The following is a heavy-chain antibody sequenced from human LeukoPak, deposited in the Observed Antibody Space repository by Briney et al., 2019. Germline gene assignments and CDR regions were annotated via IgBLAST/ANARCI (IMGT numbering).Heavy chain of an antibody. J-gene: IGHJ4*02. V-gene: IGHV4-39*07. CDR2: IYYSGST. CDR1: GGSISSSSYY. D-gene: IGHD2-15*01. Sequence: SETLSLTCTVSGGSISSSSYYWGWIRQPPGKGLEWIGSIYYSGSTHYNPSLKSRVTISVDTSKNQFSLKLSSVTAADTAVYYCARALVVAFYYFDYWGQGTLVTVSS. CDR3: ARALVVAFYYFDY.